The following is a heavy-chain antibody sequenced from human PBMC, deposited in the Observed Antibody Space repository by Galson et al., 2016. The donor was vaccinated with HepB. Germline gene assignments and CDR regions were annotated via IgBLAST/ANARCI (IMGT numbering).Heavy chain of an antibody. Sequence: SLRLSCAASGFTFDSYAMNRVRQAPGKGLEWVSAVLASGLSTYYAASVRGRFTISRDNSKNALSLQMDSLRAEDTAVYYCAKGSSGYYYVSDHWGQGTLVTVSS. D-gene: IGHD3-22*01. V-gene: IGHV3-23*01. CDR3: AKGSSGYYYVSDH. CDR1: GFTFDSYA. J-gene: IGHJ4*02. CDR2: VLASGLST.